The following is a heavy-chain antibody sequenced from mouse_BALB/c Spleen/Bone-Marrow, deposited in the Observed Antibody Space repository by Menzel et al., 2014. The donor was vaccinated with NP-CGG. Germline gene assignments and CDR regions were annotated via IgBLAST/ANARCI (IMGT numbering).Heavy chain of an antibody. V-gene: IGHV14-3*02. D-gene: IGHD2-10*01. J-gene: IGHJ4*01. CDR3: ARAYYGNYPYVMDY. CDR2: IDPANGFA. CDR1: GFNIKDTY. Sequence: VQLQQPGAELVKPGASVKLSCTASGFNIKDTYIHWVNQRPEQGLEWIGRIDPANGFAKYDPKSLGKATITADTSSNTAYLHLSSLTSEDTAVYYCARAYYGNYPYVMDYWGQGTSVTVSS.